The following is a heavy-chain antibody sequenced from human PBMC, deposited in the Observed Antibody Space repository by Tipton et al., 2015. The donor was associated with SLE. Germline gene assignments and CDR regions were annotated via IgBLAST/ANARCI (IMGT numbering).Heavy chain of an antibody. D-gene: IGHD7-27*01. Sequence: SLRLSCAVSGASISSSNWWSWVRQPPGKGLEWIGEIYHTGDTNYNPSLKSRVSISVDLSGNLVSLTLTSVTAADTAVYYCARGHWGLQDWGQGFPVTVSS. V-gene: IGHV4-4*02. CDR3: ARGHWGLQD. CDR1: GASISSSNW. J-gene: IGHJ4*02. CDR2: IYHTGDT.